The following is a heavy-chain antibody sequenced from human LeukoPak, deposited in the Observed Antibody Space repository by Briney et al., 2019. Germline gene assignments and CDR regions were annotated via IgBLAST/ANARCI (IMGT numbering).Heavy chain of an antibody. CDR2: IYGGGNT. CDR3: ARGRWSSSGYQDY. J-gene: IGHJ4*02. CDR1: GFSVSSNY. Sequence: GGSLRLSCAASGFSVSSNYMTWVRQAPAKGLECVSVIYGGGNTYYADSVGGRFTISRDNSKNTLYLQMNSLRVEDTAMYYCARGRWSSSGYQDYWGRGTLVTVSS. V-gene: IGHV3-53*01. D-gene: IGHD3-22*01.